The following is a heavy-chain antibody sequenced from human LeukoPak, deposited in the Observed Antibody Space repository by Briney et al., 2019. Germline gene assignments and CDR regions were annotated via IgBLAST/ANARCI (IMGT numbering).Heavy chain of an antibody. D-gene: IGHD4-17*01. Sequence: GGSLRLSCAASGFTFSSYWMSWVRQAPGKGLEWVANIKQDGSEKYYVDSVKGRFTISRDNAKNSLYLQMNSLRAEDTAVYYCARVSPNTLTTLQYFDYWGQGTLVTVSS. CDR1: GFTFSSYW. V-gene: IGHV3-7*01. CDR2: IKQDGSEK. CDR3: ARVSPNTLTTLQYFDY. J-gene: IGHJ4*02.